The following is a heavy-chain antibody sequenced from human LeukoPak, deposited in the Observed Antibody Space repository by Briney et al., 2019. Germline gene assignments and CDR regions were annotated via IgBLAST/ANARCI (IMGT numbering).Heavy chain of an antibody. CDR1: GFNFSSYA. CDR2: ISGSGGST. D-gene: IGHD6-19*01. Sequence: GESLRLSCAASGFNFSSYAMSWVRPAPGKGLEWVSAISGSGGSTYYADSVKGRFTISRDNSKNTLYLQMNSLRAEDTAVYYCAKSARSSGWSLGHWGQGTLVTVSS. V-gene: IGHV3-23*01. CDR3: AKSARSSGWSLGH. J-gene: IGHJ4*02.